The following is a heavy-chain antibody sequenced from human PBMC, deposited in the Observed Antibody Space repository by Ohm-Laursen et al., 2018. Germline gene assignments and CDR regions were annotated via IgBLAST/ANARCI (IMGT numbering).Heavy chain of an antibody. CDR2: INHSGST. V-gene: IGHV4-34*01. D-gene: IGHD6-19*01. J-gene: IGHJ4*02. CDR1: GGSFSGYY. CDR3: ARDGSGWYSH. Sequence: GTLSLTCAVYGGSFSGYYWSWIRQPPGKGLEWIGEINHSGSTNYNPSLKSRVTISVDTSKNQFSLKLNSVTAADTAVYYCARDGSGWYSHWGQETLVTVSS.